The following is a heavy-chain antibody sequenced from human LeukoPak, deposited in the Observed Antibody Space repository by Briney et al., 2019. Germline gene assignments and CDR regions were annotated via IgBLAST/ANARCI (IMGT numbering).Heavy chain of an antibody. V-gene: IGHV3-30-3*01. CDR2: ISYDGSNK. Sequence: GGSLRLSCAASGFTFSSYAMHWVRQAPGKGLEWVAVISYDGSNKYYADSVKGRFTISRDNSKNTLYLQMNSLRAEDTAVYYCARDEPDVGMDYWGQGTLVTVSS. J-gene: IGHJ4*02. CDR1: GFTFSSYA. D-gene: IGHD7-27*01. CDR3: ARDEPDVGMDY.